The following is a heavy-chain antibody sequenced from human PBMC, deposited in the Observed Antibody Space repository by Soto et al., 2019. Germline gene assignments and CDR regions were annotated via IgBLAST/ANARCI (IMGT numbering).Heavy chain of an antibody. CDR2: INPSGGST. CDR3: ARGAGYYYDSSGYLGPY. D-gene: IGHD3-22*01. J-gene: IGHJ4*02. V-gene: IGHV1-46*01. Sequence: GSLKRSCKAAGYTFTIYYMRWGRQAHGQGLEWMGIINPSGGSTRYAQKFQGRVTMTRDTSTSTVYMELSSLRSEDTAVYYCARGAGYYYDSSGYLGPYWGQGTLVTVSS. CDR1: GYTFTIYY.